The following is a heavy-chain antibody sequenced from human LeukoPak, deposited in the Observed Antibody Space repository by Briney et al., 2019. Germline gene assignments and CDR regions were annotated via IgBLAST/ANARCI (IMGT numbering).Heavy chain of an antibody. CDR1: GFTFSSYA. V-gene: IGHV3-21*01. CDR2: ISSSSSYI. Sequence: PGGSLRLSCAASGFTFSSYAMSWVRQAPGKGLEWVSSISSSSSYIYYADSVKGRFTISRDNAKNSLYLQMNSLRAEDTAVYYCARDTGYGFWSGYSSYYFDYWGQGTLVTVTS. D-gene: IGHD3-3*01. CDR3: ARDTGYGFWSGYSSYYFDY. J-gene: IGHJ4*02.